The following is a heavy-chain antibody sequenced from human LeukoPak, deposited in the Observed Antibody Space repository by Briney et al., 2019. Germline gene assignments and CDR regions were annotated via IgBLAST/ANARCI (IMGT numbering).Heavy chain of an antibody. V-gene: IGHV1-18*01. CDR2: ISTYNGDT. J-gene: IGHJ6*02. CDR3: ARGGLGCRSGNCYWGATDV. CDR1: GYTFTTYG. D-gene: IGHD2-2*01. Sequence: GASVKVSCKASGYTFTTYGITWVRQAPGQGPEWMGLISTYNGDTNYAQKVQGRVTMTTDTSTSTAYMELRSLRSDDTAVYYCARGGLGCRSGNCYWGATDVWGQGTTVTVSS.